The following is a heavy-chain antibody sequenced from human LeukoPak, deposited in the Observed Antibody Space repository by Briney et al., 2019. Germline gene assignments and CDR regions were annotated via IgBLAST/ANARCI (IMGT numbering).Heavy chain of an antibody. J-gene: IGHJ4*02. D-gene: IGHD3-10*01. CDR2: ISYDGSNK. CDR3: ARDLSMVRGERQGY. Sequence: GGSLRLSCAASGFTFSSYAMHWVRQAPGKGLEWVAVISYDGSNKYYADSVKGRFTISRDNSKNTLYLQMNSLRAEDTAVYYCARDLSMVRGERQGYWGQGTLVTVSS. CDR1: GFTFSSYA. V-gene: IGHV3-30-3*01.